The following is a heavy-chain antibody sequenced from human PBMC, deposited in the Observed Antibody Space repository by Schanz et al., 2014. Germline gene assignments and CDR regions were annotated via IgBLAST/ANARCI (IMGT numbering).Heavy chain of an antibody. CDR2: INPSGGGT. CDR1: GYTFVSYS. J-gene: IGHJ4*02. V-gene: IGHV1-46*03. Sequence: QVQVEQSGPEVKKPGASVTVSCKASGYTFVSYSMHWVRQAPGQGLEWMGIINPSGGGTSYALRFQDRVTVTRDTSRSTVYMELSSLRAEDTAVYYCARAPTAYCSDTSCLGTPFDYWGQGTLVTVSS. CDR3: ARAPTAYCSDTSCLGTPFDY. D-gene: IGHD2-2*01.